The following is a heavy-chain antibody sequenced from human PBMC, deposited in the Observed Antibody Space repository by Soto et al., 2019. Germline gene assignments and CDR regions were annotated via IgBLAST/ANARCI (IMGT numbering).Heavy chain of an antibody. CDR1: GFTFTSHS. CDR2: ISSSSSYI. V-gene: IGHV3-21*01. J-gene: IGHJ4*02. Sequence: GGSLRLSCAASGFTFTSHSMNWVRQAPGKGLEWVSFISSSSSYIYYADSVKGRFTISRDNARNSLYLQMNSLRAEDTAVYYCARDFYGDYGSDYWGQGTLVTVSS. CDR3: ARDFYGDYGSDY. D-gene: IGHD4-17*01.